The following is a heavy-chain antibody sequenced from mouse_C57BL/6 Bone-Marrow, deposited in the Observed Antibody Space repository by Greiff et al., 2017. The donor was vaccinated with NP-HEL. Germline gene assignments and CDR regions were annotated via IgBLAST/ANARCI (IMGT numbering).Heavy chain of an antibody. CDR1: GFSLTSYG. CDR3: AKPNYCGSSYGAMDY. V-gene: IGHV2-5*01. Sequence: QVQLQQSGPGLVQPSQSLSITCTVSGFSLTSYGVHWVRQSPGKGLEWLGVLCRGGSTDYYAAFMSRLSITKDNYKSQVFFKMNRLQADDTAIYYGAKPNYCGSSYGAMDYWGQGTSVTVSA. CDR2: LCRGGST. D-gene: IGHD1-1*01. J-gene: IGHJ4*01.